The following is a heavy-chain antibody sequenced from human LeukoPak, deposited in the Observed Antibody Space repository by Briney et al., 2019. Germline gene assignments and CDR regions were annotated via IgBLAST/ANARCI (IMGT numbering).Heavy chain of an antibody. CDR1: EFTVSSYA. Sequence: GGSLRLSCAASEFTVSSYAMSWVRQAPGKGLEWDSAISGSGGSTYYADSVKGRFTISRDNSKNTLYLQMNSLRAEDTAVYYCAKGTTFGGVIVTPYFDYWGQGTLVTVSS. CDR3: AKGTTFGGVIVTPYFDY. CDR2: ISGSGGST. V-gene: IGHV3-23*01. J-gene: IGHJ4*02. D-gene: IGHD3-16*02.